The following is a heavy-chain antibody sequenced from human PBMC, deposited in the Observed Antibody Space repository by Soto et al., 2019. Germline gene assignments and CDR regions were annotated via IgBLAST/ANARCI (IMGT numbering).Heavy chain of an antibody. CDR1: GYTFTIYG. CDR2: ISAYNGNT. V-gene: IGHV1-18*01. CDR3: AREVFASGIAVACADY. J-gene: IGHJ4*02. D-gene: IGHD6-19*01. Sequence: ASVKVSCKASGYTFTIYGISWVRQAPGQGLEWMGWISAYNGNTNYAQKLQGRVTMTTDTSTSTAYMELRSLRSDDTAVYYCAREVFASGIAVACADYWGQGTLVTVSS.